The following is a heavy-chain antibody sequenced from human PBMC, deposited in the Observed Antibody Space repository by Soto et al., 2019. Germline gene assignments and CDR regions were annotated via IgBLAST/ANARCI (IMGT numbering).Heavy chain of an antibody. Sequence: SVKVSCKASGGTFSSYAISWVRQAPGQGLEWMGGIIPIFGTANYAQKFQGRVTITADESTSTAYMELSSLRSEDTAVYYCASSTVTTLYYYYYYGMDVWGQGTTVTVSS. CDR1: GGTFSSYA. CDR2: IIPIFGTA. J-gene: IGHJ6*02. V-gene: IGHV1-69*13. CDR3: ASSTVTTLYYYYYYGMDV. D-gene: IGHD4-17*01.